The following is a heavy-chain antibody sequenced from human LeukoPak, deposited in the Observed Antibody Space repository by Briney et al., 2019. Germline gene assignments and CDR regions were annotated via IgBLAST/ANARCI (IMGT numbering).Heavy chain of an antibody. D-gene: IGHD2-2*03. Sequence: SETLSLTCAVYGGSFSGYYWGWIRQPPGKGLEWIGEINHSGSTNYNPSLKSRVTISVDTSKDQFSLKLSSVTAADTAVYYCARGLDIVVVPAATEFDYWGQGTLVTVSS. J-gene: IGHJ4*02. CDR1: GGSFSGYY. CDR3: ARGLDIVVVPAATEFDY. CDR2: INHSGST. V-gene: IGHV4-34*01.